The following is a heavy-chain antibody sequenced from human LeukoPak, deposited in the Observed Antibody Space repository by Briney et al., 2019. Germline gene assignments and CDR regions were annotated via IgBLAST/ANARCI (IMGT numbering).Heavy chain of an antibody. V-gene: IGHV3-21*01. J-gene: IGHJ4*02. CDR2: ISSSSSYI. D-gene: IGHD3-10*01. Sequence: GGSLRLSCAASGFTFSSYSMNWVRQPPGKGLEWVSCISSSSSYIYYADPVKGRFTISRDYAKNLLYMQMNILGADATVLYYGARAPLSGSYSFDYWGQGTLVTVSS. CDR1: GFTFSSYS. CDR3: ARAPLSGSYSFDY.